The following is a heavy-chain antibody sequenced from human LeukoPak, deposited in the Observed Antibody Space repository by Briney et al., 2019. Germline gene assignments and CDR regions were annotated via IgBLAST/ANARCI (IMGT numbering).Heavy chain of an antibody. Sequence: PSETLSLTCTASGGSISSYYWSWIRQPPGKGLEWIGYIYYSGSTNYNPSLKSRVTISVDTSKNQFSLKLSSVTAADTAVYYCARQGSSWYRRTYYFDYWGQGTLVTVSS. CDR1: GGSISSYY. J-gene: IGHJ4*02. D-gene: IGHD6-13*01. V-gene: IGHV4-59*08. CDR3: ARQGSSWYRRTYYFDY. CDR2: IYYSGST.